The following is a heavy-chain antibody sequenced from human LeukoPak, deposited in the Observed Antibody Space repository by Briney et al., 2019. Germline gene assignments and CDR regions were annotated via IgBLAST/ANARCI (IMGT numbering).Heavy chain of an antibody. CDR3: ARAMTMVRGVYVAFDP. D-gene: IGHD3-10*01. CDR1: GFTFSDYY. J-gene: IGHJ5*02. Sequence: PGGSLRLSCAASGFTFSDYYMSWIRQAPGKGLEWVSYISSSGSTIYYADSVKGRFTISRDNAKNSLYLQMNSLRAEDTAVYYCARAMTMVRGVYVAFDPWGQGTLVTVSS. V-gene: IGHV3-11*01. CDR2: ISSSGSTI.